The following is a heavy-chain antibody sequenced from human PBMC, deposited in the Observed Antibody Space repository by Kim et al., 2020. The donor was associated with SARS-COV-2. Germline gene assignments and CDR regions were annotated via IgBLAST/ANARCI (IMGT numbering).Heavy chain of an antibody. J-gene: IGHJ4*02. V-gene: IGHV3-11*06. Sequence: GGSLRLSCAASGFTFSDYYMSWIRQAPGKGLEWVSYISSRSSYTNYADSVKGRFTISRDNAKNSLYLQMNSLRAENTAVYYCERVAVDYGDYKESAFDYWGQGTLVTVSS. CDR1: GFTFSDYY. CDR2: ISSRSSYT. CDR3: ERVAVDYGDYKESAFDY. D-gene: IGHD4-17*01.